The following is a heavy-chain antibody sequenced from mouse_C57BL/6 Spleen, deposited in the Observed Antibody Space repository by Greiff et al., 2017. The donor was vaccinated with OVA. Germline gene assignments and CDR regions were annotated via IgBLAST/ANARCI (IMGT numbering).Heavy chain of an antibody. CDR1: GFTFSSYA. D-gene: IGHD2-9*01. CDR3: TRPYYGYDCRYFDV. CDR2: ISSGGDYI. Sequence: EVHLVESGEGLVKPGGSLKLSCAASGFTFSSYAMSWVRQTPEKRLEWVAYISSGGDYIYYADTVKGRFTISRDNARNTLYLQMSSLKSEDTAMYYCTRPYYGYDCRYFDVWGTGTTVTVSS. J-gene: IGHJ1*03. V-gene: IGHV5-9-1*02.